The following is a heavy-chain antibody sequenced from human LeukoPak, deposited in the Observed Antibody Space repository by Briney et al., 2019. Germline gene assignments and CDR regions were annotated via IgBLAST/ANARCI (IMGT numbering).Heavy chain of an antibody. Sequence: GGSLRLSCAASGFAFSSYEMNWVRQAPGKGLEWVSYISTSGSTIYYADSVKGRFTISRDNAKNSLYRQMNSLRAEDTAVYYCARGTGYCLDPWGQGTLVTVSS. CDR2: ISTSGSTI. D-gene: IGHD2-2*03. V-gene: IGHV3-48*03. J-gene: IGHJ5*02. CDR1: GFAFSSYE. CDR3: ARGTGYCLDP.